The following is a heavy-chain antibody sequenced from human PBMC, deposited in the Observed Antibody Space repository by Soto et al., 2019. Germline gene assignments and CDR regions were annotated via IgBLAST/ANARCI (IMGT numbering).Heavy chain of an antibody. CDR1: GFTFTSSA. V-gene: IGHV1-58*01. J-gene: IGHJ4*02. D-gene: IGHD5-18*01. CDR3: AASKDTAMATFYYFDY. CDR2: IVVGSGNT. Sequence: SVKVSCKASGFTFTSSAVQWVRQARGXRLEWIGWIVVGSGNTNYAQKFQERVTITRDMSTSTAYMELSSLRSEDTAVYYCAASKDTAMATFYYFDYWGQGTLVTVSS.